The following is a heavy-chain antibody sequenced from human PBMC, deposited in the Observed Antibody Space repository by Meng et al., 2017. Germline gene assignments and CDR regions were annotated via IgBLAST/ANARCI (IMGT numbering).Heavy chain of an antibody. CDR1: GGSISSYY. D-gene: IGHD3-22*01. J-gene: IGHJ4*02. CDR2: IYTSGST. CDR3: AREEPSYYDSSGYYTASYFDY. Sequence: GSLRLSCTVSGGSISSYYWSWIRQPAGKGLEWIGRIYTSGSTNYNPSLKSRVTMSVDTSKNQFSLKLSSVTAADTAVYYCAREEPSYYDSSGYYTASYFDYWGQGTLVTVSS. V-gene: IGHV4-4*07.